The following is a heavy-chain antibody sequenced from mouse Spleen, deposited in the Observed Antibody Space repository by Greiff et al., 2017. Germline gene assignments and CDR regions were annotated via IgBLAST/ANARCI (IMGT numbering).Heavy chain of an antibody. CDR1: GFTFSSYA. CDR2: ISSGGGNT. CDR3: ARLPYGFYAMDY. D-gene: IGHD2-10*02. Sequence: DVMLVESGGGLVKLGGSLKLSCAASGFTFSSYAMSWVRQTPEKRLEWVATISSGGGNTYYPDSVKGRFTISRDNAKNTLYLQMSSLKSEDTAMYYCARLPYGFYAMDYWGQGTSVTVSS. J-gene: IGHJ4*01. V-gene: IGHV5-9*01.